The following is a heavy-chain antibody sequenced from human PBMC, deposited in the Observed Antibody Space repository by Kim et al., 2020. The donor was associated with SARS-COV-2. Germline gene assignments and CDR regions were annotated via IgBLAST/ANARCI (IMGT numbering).Heavy chain of an antibody. J-gene: IGHJ4*02. CDR3: ATNWNADY. Sequence: GGSLRLSCAASGFSFNNYAMAWVRQAPGKGLEWVSVISASGGNAYYADSVKGRFTISRDNSKITLYLQMDSLRAEDTAAYYCATNWNADYWGQGTLVTVSS. D-gene: IGHD1-1*01. V-gene: IGHV3-23*01. CDR2: ISASGGNA. CDR1: GFSFNNYA.